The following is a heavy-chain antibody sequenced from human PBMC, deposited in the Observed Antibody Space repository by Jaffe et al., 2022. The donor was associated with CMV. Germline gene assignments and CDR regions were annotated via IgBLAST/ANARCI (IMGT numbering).Heavy chain of an antibody. D-gene: IGHD4-17*01. CDR2: ISYDGSNK. CDR3: AKERGDSLYYYYYGMDV. V-gene: IGHV3-30*18. CDR1: GFTFSSYG. J-gene: IGHJ6*02. Sequence: QVQLVESGGGVVQPGRSLRLSCAASGFTFSSYGMHWVRQAPGKGLEWVAVISYDGSNKYYADSVKGRFTISRDNSKNTLYLQMNSLRAEDTAVYYCAKERGDSLYYYYYGMDVWGQGTTVTVSS.